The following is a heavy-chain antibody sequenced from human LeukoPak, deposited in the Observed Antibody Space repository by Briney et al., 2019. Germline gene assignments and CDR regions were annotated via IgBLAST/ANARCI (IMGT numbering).Heavy chain of an antibody. D-gene: IGHD3-10*01. Sequence: PSETLSLTCTVSGGSISSGGYYWSWIRQHPGKGLEWIGYIYYSGSTYYNPSLKSRVTISVDTSKNQFSLKLSSVTAADTAVYYCARGALPRGAFDIWGQGAMVTVSS. J-gene: IGHJ3*02. CDR3: ARGALPRGAFDI. CDR2: IYYSGST. V-gene: IGHV4-31*03. CDR1: GGSISSGGYY.